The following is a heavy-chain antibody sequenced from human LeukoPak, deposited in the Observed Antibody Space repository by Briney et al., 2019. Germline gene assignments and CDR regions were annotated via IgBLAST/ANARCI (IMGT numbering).Heavy chain of an antibody. D-gene: IGHD5-18*01. J-gene: IGHJ4*02. V-gene: IGHV3-21*01. CDR2: ISSSSSYI. CDR1: GFTFSSYE. CDR3: AKLDTAVVNSIDY. Sequence: PGGSLRLSCAASGFTFSSYEMNWVRQAPGKGLEWVSSISSSSSYIYYADSVKGRFTISRDNAKNSLYLQMNSLRAEDTAVYYCAKLDTAVVNSIDYWGQGTLVTVSS.